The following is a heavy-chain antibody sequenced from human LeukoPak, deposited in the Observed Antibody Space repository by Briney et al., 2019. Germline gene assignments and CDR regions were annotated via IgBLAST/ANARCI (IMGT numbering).Heavy chain of an antibody. V-gene: IGHV3-30*03. Sequence: GGSLRLSCAASGFTFSSYGMHWVRQAPGKGLEWVAVISYDGSNKYYADSVKGRFTISRDNSKNTLYLQMNSLRAEDTAVYYCARDAEYSSSRFLDYWGQGTLVTVSS. J-gene: IGHJ4*02. CDR2: ISYDGSNK. D-gene: IGHD6-6*01. CDR3: ARDAEYSSSRFLDY. CDR1: GFTFSSYG.